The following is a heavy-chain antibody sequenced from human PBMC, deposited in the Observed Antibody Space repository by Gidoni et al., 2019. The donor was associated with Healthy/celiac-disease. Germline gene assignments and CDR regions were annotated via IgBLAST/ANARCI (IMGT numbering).Heavy chain of an antibody. Sequence: QVQLVESGGGVVQPGRSLRLSCAASGFTFSSYAMHWVRQATGTGLEWVAVISYDGSNNYYADSVKGRFTISRDNSKNTLYLQMNSLRAEDTAVYYCARGVNSGVVIAIPIDYWGQGTLVTVSS. CDR2: ISYDGSNN. V-gene: IGHV3-30*04. J-gene: IGHJ4*02. D-gene: IGHD2-21*01. CDR1: GFTFSSYA. CDR3: ARGVNSGVVIAIPIDY.